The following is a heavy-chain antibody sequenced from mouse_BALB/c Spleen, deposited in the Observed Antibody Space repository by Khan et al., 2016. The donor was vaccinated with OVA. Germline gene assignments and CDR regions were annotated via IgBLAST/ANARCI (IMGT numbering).Heavy chain of an antibody. Sequence: EVQLQESGPGLVKPSQSLSLTCTVTGYSITSNYAWNWIRQFPGNNLEWMGYISYSGSTNYNPSLKSRISITRDTSKNQFLLQLNSVTTEDTATYYCARGNYYGYAMDYWGQGTSITVSS. CDR3: ARGNYYGYAMDY. V-gene: IGHV3-2*02. D-gene: IGHD1-1*01. J-gene: IGHJ4*01. CDR2: ISYSGST. CDR1: GYSITSNYA.